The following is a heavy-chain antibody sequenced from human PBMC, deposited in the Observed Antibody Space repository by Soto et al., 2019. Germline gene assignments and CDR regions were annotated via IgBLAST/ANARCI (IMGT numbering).Heavy chain of an antibody. J-gene: IGHJ4*02. Sequence: GGSLRLSCAASGFTVSSNYMSWVRQAPGKGLEWVSVIYSGGSTYNADSVKGRFTISRDNSKNTLYLQMNSLRAEDTAVYYCAKNFRDTSYYFDYWGQGTLVTVSS. V-gene: IGHV3-53*01. CDR2: IYSGGST. D-gene: IGHD2-2*02. CDR1: GFTVSSNY. CDR3: AKNFRDTSYYFDY.